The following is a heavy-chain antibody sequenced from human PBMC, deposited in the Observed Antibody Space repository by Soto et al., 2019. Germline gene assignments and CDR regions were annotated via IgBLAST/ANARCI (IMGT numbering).Heavy chain of an antibody. V-gene: IGHV4-39*02. J-gene: IGHJ4*02. CDR2: IYYSGGT. CDR3: ARLPLVWLPREFLRDY. Sequence: PSETLSLTCTVSGDSISSSNYYWTWIRQPPGKGLEWIGNIYYSGGTYSSPSLKSRVTISVDTSKNHFSLRLTSVTAADTAMYYCARLPLVWLPREFLRDYWGRGTLVTVSS. D-gene: IGHD6-19*01. CDR1: GDSISSSNYY.